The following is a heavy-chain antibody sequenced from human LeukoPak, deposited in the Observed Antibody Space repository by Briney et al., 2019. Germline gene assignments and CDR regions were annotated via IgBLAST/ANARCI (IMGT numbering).Heavy chain of an antibody. CDR1: GGSISSHY. D-gene: IGHD5-18*01. CDR2: IYYTGST. J-gene: IGHJ4*02. V-gene: IGHV4-59*11. Sequence: SSETLSLTCTVSGGSISSHYWSWIRQPPGKGLEGIGYIYYTGSTNYNPSLKSRFTISVDTSKNQFSPKLSSVTAADTAVYYCAREVGHSYGLYYLDYWGQGTLVTVSS. CDR3: AREVGHSYGLYYLDY.